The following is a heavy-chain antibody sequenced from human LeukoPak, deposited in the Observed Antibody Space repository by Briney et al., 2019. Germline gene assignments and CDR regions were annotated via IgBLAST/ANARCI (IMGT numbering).Heavy chain of an antibody. J-gene: IGHJ4*02. CDR3: ARDRGAVTDVFDY. D-gene: IGHD6-19*01. CDR2: IIPIFGTA. Sequence: ASVKVSCKASGGTFSSYAISWVRQAPGQGLEWMGGIIPIFGTANYAQKFQGRVTITADESTSTAYMELSSLRSEDTAVYYCARDRGAVTDVFDYWGQGTLVTVSS. CDR1: GGTFSSYA. V-gene: IGHV1-69*13.